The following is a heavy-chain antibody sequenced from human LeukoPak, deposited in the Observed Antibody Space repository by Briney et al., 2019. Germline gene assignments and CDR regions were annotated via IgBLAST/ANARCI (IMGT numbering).Heavy chain of an antibody. CDR2: IYHSGST. D-gene: IGHD6-13*01. V-gene: IGHV4-38-2*02. J-gene: IGHJ5*02. CDR1: GYSISSGYY. Sequence: SETLSLTCTVSGYSISSGYYWGWIRQPPGKGLEWIGSIYHSGSTYYNPSLKSRVTISVDTSKNQFSLKLSSVTAADTAVYYCARPPGIAAAWFDPWGQGTLVTVSS. CDR3: ARPPGIAAAWFDP.